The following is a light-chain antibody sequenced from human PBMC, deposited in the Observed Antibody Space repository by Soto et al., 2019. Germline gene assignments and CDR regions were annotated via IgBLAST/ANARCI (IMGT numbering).Light chain of an antibody. CDR3: HKRQSWPRT. Sequence: ELVLTQSPATLSSFPGDSVTLSCRASQALNTRLAWYQHKTGQAPRILIYLNSNRAAGVPDRLSAWGSETDLNLTISDVEPEDFAVYYCHKRQSWPRTFGQGTKVDIK. V-gene: IGKV3-11*01. CDR2: LNS. J-gene: IGKJ1*01. CDR1: QALNTR.